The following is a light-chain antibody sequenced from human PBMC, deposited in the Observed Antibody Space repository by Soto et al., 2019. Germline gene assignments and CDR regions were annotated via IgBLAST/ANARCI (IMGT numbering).Light chain of an antibody. CDR3: MQGTHWPFT. CDR2: KVS. J-gene: IGKJ2*01. V-gene: IGKV2-30*02. Sequence: DVVMTQSSLSLPVTLGQPASISCRSSQSLVHSDGDIYLNWFQQRPGQSPRRLIYKVSNRDSGVPDRFSGSGSGTDFTLEISRVEAEDIGFYYCMQGTHWPFTFGQGNKLEIK. CDR1: QSLVHSDGDIY.